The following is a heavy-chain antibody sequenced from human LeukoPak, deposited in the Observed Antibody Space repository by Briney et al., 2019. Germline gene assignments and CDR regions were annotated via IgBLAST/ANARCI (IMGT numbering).Heavy chain of an antibody. D-gene: IGHD1-26*01. CDR2: INPHSGDT. CDR3: ARDEGSLWD. V-gene: IGHV1-2*02. Sequence: GASVKVSCKASGYTFNGYYMHWVRRAPGQGLEWLGWINPHSGDTNYAQKFQGRVTMTRDTSISTAYMELSRLRSDDTAVYYCARDEGSLWDWGQGTLVTVSS. J-gene: IGHJ4*02. CDR1: GYTFNGYY.